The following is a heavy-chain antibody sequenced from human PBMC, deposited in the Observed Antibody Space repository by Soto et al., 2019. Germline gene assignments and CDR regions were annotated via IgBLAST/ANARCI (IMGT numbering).Heavy chain of an antibody. V-gene: IGHV3-74*03. CDR1: GFTLSNNW. D-gene: IGHD2-15*01. CDR2: INIDGSRT. CDR3: VRDFAGRDDY. Sequence: EVQLVESGGGLVQPGGSLRLSCAASGFTLSNNWMHWVRQAPGEGLVWVSRINIDGSRTTYADSVKGRFTISRDHAKNTLYLQMDSLRVEDTALYYCVRDFAGRDDYWGQGTLVTVSS. J-gene: IGHJ4*02.